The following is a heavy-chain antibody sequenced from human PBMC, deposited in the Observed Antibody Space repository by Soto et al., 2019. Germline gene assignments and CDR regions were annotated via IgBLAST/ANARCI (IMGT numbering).Heavy chain of an antibody. V-gene: IGHV1-24*01. D-gene: IGHD7-27*01. CDR1: GYTLTELS. CDR2: FDPEDGET. J-gene: IGHJ6*02. CDR3: ATGLGRWHYYGMDV. Sequence: ASVKVSCKVSGYTLTELSMHWVRQAPGKGLEWMGGFDPEDGETIYAQKFQGRVTMTEDTSTDTAYMELSSLRSEDTAVYYCATGLGRWHYYGMDVWGQGTTVTVSS.